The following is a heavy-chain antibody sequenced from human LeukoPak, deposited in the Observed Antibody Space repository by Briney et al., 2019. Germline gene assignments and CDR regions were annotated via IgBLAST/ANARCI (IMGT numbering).Heavy chain of an antibody. CDR3: AKGNTGSCYSSLDY. D-gene: IGHD2-15*01. Sequence: GWSLRLSCAASGFTFSNYAITWVRQAPGKGLEWVSVISVTGDSTFYADSVKGRFTISRDNSKDTLYLQMNSLRAEDTAAYHCAKGNTGSCYSSLDYWGQGTLVTVSP. V-gene: IGHV3-23*01. CDR1: GFTFSNYA. CDR2: ISVTGDST. J-gene: IGHJ4*02.